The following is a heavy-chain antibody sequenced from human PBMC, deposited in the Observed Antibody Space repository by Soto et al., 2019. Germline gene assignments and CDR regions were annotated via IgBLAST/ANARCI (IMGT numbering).Heavy chain of an antibody. J-gene: IGHJ5*02. V-gene: IGHV3-49*03. CDR1: GFTFGDYA. Sequence: PGGSLRLSCTASGFTFGDYAMSWFRQAPGKGLEWVGFIRSKAYGGTTEYAASVKGRFTISRDDSKSIAYLQMNSLKTEDTAVYYFTREPHMVRGVPGLDPWGQGTLVTVSS. CDR2: IRSKAYGGTT. D-gene: IGHD3-10*01. CDR3: TREPHMVRGVPGLDP.